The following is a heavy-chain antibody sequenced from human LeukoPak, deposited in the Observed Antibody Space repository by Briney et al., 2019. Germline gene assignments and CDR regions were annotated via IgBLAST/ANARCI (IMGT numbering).Heavy chain of an antibody. J-gene: IGHJ4*02. CDR2: ITSNIYT. V-gene: IGHV3-21*06. CDR3: ARERDTSMVALDS. D-gene: IGHD5-18*01. CDR1: GFTFSSYS. Sequence: GGSLRLSCAASGFTFSSYSLNWIRQAPGKGLEWVSCITSNIYTYYADSVRGRFTISRDNSQNSVYLVMNSLRAEDTAVYYCARERDTSMVALDSWGQGTLVTVSS.